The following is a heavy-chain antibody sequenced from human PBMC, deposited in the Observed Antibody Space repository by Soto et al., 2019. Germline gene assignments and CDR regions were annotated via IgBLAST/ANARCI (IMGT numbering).Heavy chain of an antibody. D-gene: IGHD3-22*01. J-gene: IGHJ4*02. CDR1: EFTFSDYY. CDR3: ARDLGYYESSGYFDY. V-gene: IGHV3-11*01. CDR2: IGGSDNII. Sequence: GGSLRLSCAASEFTFSDYYMSWIRQAPGKGLEWVSYIGGSDNIIYYADSVKGRFTISRDNAKNSLYLQMNSLRAEDTAVYYCARDLGYYESSGYFDYWGQGTLVTVSS.